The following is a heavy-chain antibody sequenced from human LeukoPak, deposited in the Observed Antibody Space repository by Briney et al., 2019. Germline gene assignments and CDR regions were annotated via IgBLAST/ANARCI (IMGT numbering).Heavy chain of an antibody. J-gene: IGHJ3*02. CDR2: ISGSGGST. CDR1: GFTFSDYG. D-gene: IGHD1-26*01. CDR3: AKDSEWELQGSGAFDI. Sequence: GGSLRLSCAGSGFTFSDYGMNWVRQAPGKGLEWVSAISGSGGSTYYADSVKGRFTISRDNSKNTLYLQMNSLRAEDTAVYYCAKDSEWELQGSGAFDIWGQGTMVTVSS. V-gene: IGHV3-23*01.